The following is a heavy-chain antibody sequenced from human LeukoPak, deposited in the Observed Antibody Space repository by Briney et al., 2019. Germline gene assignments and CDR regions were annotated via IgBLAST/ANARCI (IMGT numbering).Heavy chain of an antibody. V-gene: IGHV1-2*02. D-gene: IGHD5-18*01. J-gene: IGHJ5*02. CDR1: GYTFTGYY. CDR2: INPNSGAT. CDR3: ARDRRGGYSPRNWLDP. Sequence: ASVKVSCKASGYTFTGYYMQWVRHAPGQRLEWMGYINPNSGATIYAQKFQGRVTMTRDTSISTAYMELSRLRSDDTAVYYCARDRRGGYSPRNWLDPWGQGTLVTVSS.